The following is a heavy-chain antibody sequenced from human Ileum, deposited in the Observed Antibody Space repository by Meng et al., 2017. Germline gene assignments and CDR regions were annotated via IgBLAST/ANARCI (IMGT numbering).Heavy chain of an antibody. CDR2: IYLAGSP. J-gene: IGHJ4*02. Sequence: QVPGQGSGQGLVEPSGTLSLTCTVSGGSISSSFYWSWVRQSPGKGLEWIGQIYLAGSPNYNPSLESRVTISVDKSKNQFSLRLTSVTAADTAIFYCVRHGGKYFDSWGQGTLVTVSS. V-gene: IGHV4-4*02. CDR1: GGSISSSFY. D-gene: IGHD2-15*01. CDR3: VRHGGKYFDS.